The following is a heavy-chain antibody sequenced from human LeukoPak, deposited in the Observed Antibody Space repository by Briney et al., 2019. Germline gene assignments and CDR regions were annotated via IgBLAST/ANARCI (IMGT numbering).Heavy chain of an antibody. D-gene: IGHD4-17*01. V-gene: IGHV3-23*01. Sequence: GGSLRLSCAAPGFTFNNYAMNWVRQAPGKGLEWVSSISGGGETTYYADSAKGRFTISRDNSQNALYLQMNSLRAEDTAVYYCARDYADYVGYFFFDYWGQGTLVTVSS. CDR1: GFTFNNYA. CDR2: ISGGGETT. J-gene: IGHJ4*02. CDR3: ARDYADYVGYFFFDY.